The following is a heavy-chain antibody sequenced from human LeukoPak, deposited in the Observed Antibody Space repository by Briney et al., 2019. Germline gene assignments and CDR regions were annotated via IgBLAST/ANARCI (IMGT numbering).Heavy chain of an antibody. CDR2: MNPNSGNT. J-gene: IGHJ5*02. V-gene: IGHV1-8*03. Sequence: ASVKVSCKASGYIFSDYYMHWVRQAPGQGLEWMGWMNPNSGNTGYAQKFQGRVTITRNTSISTAYMELSSLRSEDTAVYYCARGTIRFDPWGQGTLVTVSS. D-gene: IGHD3-3*01. CDR1: GYIFSDYY. CDR3: ARGTIRFDP.